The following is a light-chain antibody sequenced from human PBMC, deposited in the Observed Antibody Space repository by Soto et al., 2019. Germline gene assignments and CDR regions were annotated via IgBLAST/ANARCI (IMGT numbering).Light chain of an antibody. CDR2: AAS. J-gene: IGKJ5*01. CDR3: QQYENLPIT. CDR1: QSISSY. V-gene: IGKV1-33*01. Sequence: DIQMTQSPSSLSASVGDRVTITCRASQSISSYLNWYQQKPGKAPKLLIYAASSLQSGVPSRFYGGGSGTEFTFTISSLQPEDVATYYCQQYENLPITFGQGTRLDIK.